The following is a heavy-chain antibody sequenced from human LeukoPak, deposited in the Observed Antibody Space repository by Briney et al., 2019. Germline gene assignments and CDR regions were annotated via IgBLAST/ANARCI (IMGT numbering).Heavy chain of an antibody. CDR1: GFTFSSYS. CDR2: ISSSSSII. V-gene: IGHV3-48*02. CDR3: VRMDTPDI. D-gene: IGHD5-18*01. Sequence: PGGSLRLSCAASGFTFSSYSMQWVRQAPGKGLEWVSYISSSSSIIYYAGSVRGRFTISRDNAKNSLYLQMNSLRDEDTAVYYCVRMDTPDIWGQGTMVTVSS. J-gene: IGHJ3*02.